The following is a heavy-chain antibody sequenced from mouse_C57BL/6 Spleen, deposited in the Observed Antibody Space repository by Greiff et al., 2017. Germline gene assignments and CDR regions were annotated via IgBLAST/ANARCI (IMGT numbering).Heavy chain of an antibody. CDR1: GYSFTGYY. V-gene: IGHV1-42*01. CDR2: INPSTGGT. J-gene: IGHJ4*01. CDR3: ARSGRLYAMDY. Sequence: EVQLQQSGPELVKPGASVKISCKASGYSFTGYYMNWVKQSPEKSLEWIGEINPSTGGTTYNQKFKDKATLTVDKSSSTAYMQLKSLTSEDSAVYYCARSGRLYAMDYWGQGTSVTVSS.